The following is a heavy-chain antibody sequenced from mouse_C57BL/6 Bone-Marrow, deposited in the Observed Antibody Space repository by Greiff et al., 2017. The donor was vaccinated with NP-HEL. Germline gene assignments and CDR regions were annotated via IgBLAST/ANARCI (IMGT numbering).Heavy chain of an antibody. J-gene: IGHJ3*01. V-gene: IGHV1-82*01. CDR3: ARPLIYYDYDAWFAY. CDR1: GYAFSSSW. CDR2: IYPGDGDT. D-gene: IGHD2-4*01. Sequence: QVQLQQSGPELVKPGASVKISCKASGYAFSSSWMNWVKQRPGKGLEWIGRIYPGDGDTNYNGKFKGKATLTADKSSSTAYMQLSSLTSEDSAVCFCARPLIYYDYDAWFAYWGQGTLVTVSA.